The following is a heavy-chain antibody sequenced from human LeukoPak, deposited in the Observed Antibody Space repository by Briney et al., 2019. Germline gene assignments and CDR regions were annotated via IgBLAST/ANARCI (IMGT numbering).Heavy chain of an antibody. CDR1: GGSISSYY. Sequence: PSETLSLTCTVSGGSISSYYWSWIRQPAGKGLEWIGRIYTSGSTNYNPSPKSRVTMSVDTSKNQFSLKLSSVTAADTAVYYCARDSLYYDYVWGSYRPYYFDYWGQGTLVTVSS. J-gene: IGHJ4*02. D-gene: IGHD3-16*02. V-gene: IGHV4-4*07. CDR3: ARDSLYYDYVWGSYRPYYFDY. CDR2: IYTSGST.